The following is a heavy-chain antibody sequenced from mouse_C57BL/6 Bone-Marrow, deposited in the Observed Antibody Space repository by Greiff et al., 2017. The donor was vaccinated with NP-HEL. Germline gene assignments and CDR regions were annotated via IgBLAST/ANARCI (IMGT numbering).Heavy chain of an antibody. CDR2: IHPNSGST. CDR1: GYTFTSYW. J-gene: IGHJ4*01. D-gene: IGHD1-1*01. V-gene: IGHV1-64*01. CDR3: ARSVLITTVVAGAMDY. Sequence: VQLQQPGAELVKPGASVKLSCKASGYTFTSYWMHWVKQRPGQGLEWIGMIHPNSGSTNYNEKFKSKATLTVDKSSSTAYMQLSSLTSEDSAVYYFARSVLITTVVAGAMDYWGQGTSVTGFS.